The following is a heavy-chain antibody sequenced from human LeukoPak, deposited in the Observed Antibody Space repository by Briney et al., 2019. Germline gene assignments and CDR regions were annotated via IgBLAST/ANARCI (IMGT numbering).Heavy chain of an antibody. D-gene: IGHD3-10*01. CDR1: GGSIGTYY. CDR2: IYYSGST. J-gene: IGHJ4*02. V-gene: IGHV4-59*01. Sequence: SETLSLTCTVSGGSIGTYYWSWIRQPPGKGLEWIGYIYYSGSTNYNLSLKSHVIISIDTSKNQFSLKLNSVTAADTAVYYCARSALDTSGTYYNPQPFLYWGQGTLVTVSS. CDR3: ARSALDTSGTYYNPQPFLY.